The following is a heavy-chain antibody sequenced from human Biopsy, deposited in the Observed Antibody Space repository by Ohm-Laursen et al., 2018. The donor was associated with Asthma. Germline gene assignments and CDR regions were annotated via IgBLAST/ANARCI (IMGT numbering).Heavy chain of an antibody. Sequence: RLSCAASGFSFNSYGMHWVRQAPGKGLEWAAVMSFDGRQTYYADSVKGRFTISRDSSKNTLYLQMSSLRAEDTAVYYCAKERYYDFWSGYPIWGQGTMVTVSS. V-gene: IGHV3-30*18. CDR1: GFSFNSYG. D-gene: IGHD3-3*01. CDR3: AKERYYDFWSGYPI. CDR2: MSFDGRQT. J-gene: IGHJ3*02.